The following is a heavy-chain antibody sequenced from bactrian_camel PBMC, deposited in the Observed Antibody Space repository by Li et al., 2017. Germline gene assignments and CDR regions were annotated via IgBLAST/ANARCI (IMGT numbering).Heavy chain of an antibody. CDR1: GFTTTTYT. J-gene: IGHJ4*01. D-gene: IGHD3*01. CDR2: LHTGGTT. V-gene: IGHV3S55*01. Sequence: HVQLVESGGGSVQAGGSQKLSCAASGFTTTTYTMGWFRQVPGKEREGVAALHTGGTTYYADSVKGRFTISRDNAKDTLYLQMNSLKIEDTAVYYCALGSSRQATMTARGKGTQVTVS.